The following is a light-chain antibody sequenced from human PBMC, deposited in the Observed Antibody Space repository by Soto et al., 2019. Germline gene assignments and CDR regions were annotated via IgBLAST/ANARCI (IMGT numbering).Light chain of an antibody. J-gene: IGKJ1*01. V-gene: IGKV3-11*01. CDR1: QSVSSY. CDR2: DAS. Sequence: EIVLTQSPATLSLSPGERAPLSCRASQSVSSYLAWYQQKPGQAPRLLIYDASNRATGIPARFSGSGSGTNFTLTIGSPEPEDFAIYYCQQRSNCAPWTFGQGIKVEIK. CDR3: QQRSNCAPWT.